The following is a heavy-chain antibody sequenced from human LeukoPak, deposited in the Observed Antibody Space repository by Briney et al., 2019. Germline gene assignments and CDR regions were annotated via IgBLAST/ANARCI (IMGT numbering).Heavy chain of an antibody. CDR2: ISYDGSNK. J-gene: IGHJ5*02. V-gene: IGHV3-30*03. CDR3: ARDGYCSSTTCPGWFDP. CDR1: GFTFSSYG. D-gene: IGHD2-2*03. Sequence: GGSLRLSCAASGFTFSSYGMHWVRQAPGKGLEWVAVISYDGSNKYYADSVKGRFTISRDNSKNTLYLQMNSLRAEDTAVYYCARDGYCSSTTCPGWFDPWGQGTLVTVSS.